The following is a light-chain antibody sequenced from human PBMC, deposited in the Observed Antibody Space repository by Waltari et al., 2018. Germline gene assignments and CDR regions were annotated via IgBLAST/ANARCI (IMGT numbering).Light chain of an antibody. CDR2: DAS. J-gene: IGKJ3*01. V-gene: IGKV3-11*01. CDR1: QSVGDF. CDR3: QQRNSWPLT. Sequence: EIVLTQSPVTLSLSPGEGATLSCKTSQSVGDFLAWYQQRPGQAPRLRIYDASLRAAGIPARFSGSGSGTDFTLTISSLESEDSAVYFCQQRNSWPLTFGPGTTV.